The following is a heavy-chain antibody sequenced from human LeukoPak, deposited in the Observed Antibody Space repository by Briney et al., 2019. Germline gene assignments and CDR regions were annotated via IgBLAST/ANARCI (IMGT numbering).Heavy chain of an antibody. J-gene: IGHJ4*02. CDR2: IYYSGST. CDR3: ARLNSSSWPPYFDY. V-gene: IGHV4-59*01. D-gene: IGHD6-13*01. Sequence: SETLSLTCTVSGGSISSYYWSWIRQPPGKGLEWIGYIYYSGSTNYNPSLKSRVTISVDTSKNQFSLKLSSVTAADTAVHYCARLNSSSWPPYFDYWGQGTLVTVSS. CDR1: GGSISSYY.